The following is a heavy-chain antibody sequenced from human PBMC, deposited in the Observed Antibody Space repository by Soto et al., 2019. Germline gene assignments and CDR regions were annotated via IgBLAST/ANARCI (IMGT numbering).Heavy chain of an antibody. CDR1: GYSFTNYW. V-gene: IGHV5-51*03. J-gene: IGHJ6*02. D-gene: IGHD3-10*01. CDR2: IYPGDSDT. CDR3: ARAMVRGKNYYGVDA. Sequence: EVQLVQSGAEVKKPGESLKISCKGSGYSFTNYWIGWVRQMPGKGLEWMGIIYPGDSDTRYSPSFQGQVTISADKSISTAYLQWSSLKASDSAMIYWARAMVRGKNYYGVDAGGQGTTVTVSS.